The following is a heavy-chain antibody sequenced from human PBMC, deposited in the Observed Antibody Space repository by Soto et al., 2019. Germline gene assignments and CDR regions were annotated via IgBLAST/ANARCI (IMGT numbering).Heavy chain of an antibody. D-gene: IGHD3-10*01. CDR1: GYTFTNSA. Sequence: ASLKVSCKASGYTFTNSAMHWVRQAPGQRLEWMGWINAGNGNTKSSQKFPGRVTITRDTSASTASMELSSLRSEDTAVYYCARAYYYGSGTPGGLDVWGQGTTVTVSS. J-gene: IGHJ6*02. V-gene: IGHV1-3*01. CDR2: INAGNGNT. CDR3: ARAYYYGSGTPGGLDV.